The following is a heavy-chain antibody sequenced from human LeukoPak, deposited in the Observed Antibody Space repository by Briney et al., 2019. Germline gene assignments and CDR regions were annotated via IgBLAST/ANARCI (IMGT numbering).Heavy chain of an antibody. V-gene: IGHV4-38-2*01. CDR2: FFHREKN. CDR3: ASVLPVPFLLDS. J-gene: IGHJ4*02. D-gene: IGHD2/OR15-2a*01. CDR1: GHSTTRGYY. Sequence: SETLSLTCGISGHSTTRGYYWAWFRQSPGKGPEWIATFFHREKNFYHALLESLAILLLDTSNHLFSLNLTVVAAAASAVYCWASVLPVPFLLDSWGQGTHVTVSS.